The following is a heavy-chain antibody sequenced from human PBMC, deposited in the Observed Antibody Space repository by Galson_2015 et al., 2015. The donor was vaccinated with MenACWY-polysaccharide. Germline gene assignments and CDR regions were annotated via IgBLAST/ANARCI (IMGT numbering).Heavy chain of an antibody. D-gene: IGHD2-2*01. J-gene: IGHJ3*02. CDR2: IYHTGTT. CDR3: ARRYRYATSDYYPAFDM. V-gene: IGHV4-4*02. Sequence: ETLSLTCAVSGGSISGDHWWSWFRQPPGKGLEWIGEIYHTGTTNYNPYPESRPSISVDKSPSQFSLKLSSVTAAAPAVYYCARRYRYATSDYYPAFDMWGQETMVTVSS. CDR1: GGSISGDHW.